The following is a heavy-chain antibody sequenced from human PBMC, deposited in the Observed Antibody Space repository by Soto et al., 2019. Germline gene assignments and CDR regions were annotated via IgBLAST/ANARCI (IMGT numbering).Heavy chain of an antibody. V-gene: IGHV3-23*01. CDR2: ISGSGGST. J-gene: IGHJ6*02. D-gene: IGHD5-18*01. CDR1: GFTFNSYA. CDR3: AKVLTDTAMVRGYGYYYYGMDV. Sequence: PGGSLRLSCAASGFTFNSYAMSWVRQAPGKGLEWASAISGSGGSTYYADSVKGRFTISRDNSKNTLYLQMNSLRAEDTAVYYCAKVLTDTAMVRGYGYYYYGMDVWGQGTTVTVSS.